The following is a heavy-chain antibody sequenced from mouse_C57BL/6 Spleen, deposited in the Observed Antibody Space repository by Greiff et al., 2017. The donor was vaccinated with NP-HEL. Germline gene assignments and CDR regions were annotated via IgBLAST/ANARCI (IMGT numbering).Heavy chain of an antibody. CDR3: ARRNEGTWFAY. CDR2: ISSGSSTI. CDR1: GFTFSDYG. J-gene: IGHJ3*01. V-gene: IGHV5-17*01. Sequence: EVKLVESGGGLVKPGGSLKLSCAASGFTFSDYGMHWVRQAPEKGLEWVAYISSGSSTIYYADTVKGRFTISRDNAKNTLFLQMTSLRSEDTAMYYCARRNEGTWFAYWGQGTLVTVSA.